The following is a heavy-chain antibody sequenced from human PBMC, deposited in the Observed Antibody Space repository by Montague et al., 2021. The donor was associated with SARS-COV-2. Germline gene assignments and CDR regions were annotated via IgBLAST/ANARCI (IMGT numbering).Heavy chain of an antibody. V-gene: IGHV3-23*01. CDR3: AKVMGRGYSAPYFGS. CDR2: ISGSASAI. CDR1: GFSFSTYV. D-gene: IGHD3-3*01. J-gene: IGHJ4*02. Sequence: SLRLSCAASGFSFSTYVMSWVRQAPGKGPEWVSAISGSASAIFYADFVKGRFTISRGNSKRMLYLQMDSLRADDTAVYYCAKVMGRGYSAPYFGSWGQGTLVTVSS.